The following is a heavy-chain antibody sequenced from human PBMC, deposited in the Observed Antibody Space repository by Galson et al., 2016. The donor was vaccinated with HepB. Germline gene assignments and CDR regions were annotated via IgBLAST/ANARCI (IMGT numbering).Heavy chain of an antibody. Sequence: SLRLSCAASGFTFGTHAMHWVRQAPGKGLEWVSGIGGSGGSINYADSVKGRFTISRDNPKNTLYLQMNNVRAEDTAVYYCARDLRGMIRFFDWSTHFDSWGQGTLVTVSS. J-gene: IGHJ4*02. CDR3: ARDLRGMIRFFDWSTHFDS. V-gene: IGHV3-23*01. CDR2: IGGSGGSI. D-gene: IGHD3-9*01. CDR1: GFTFGTHA.